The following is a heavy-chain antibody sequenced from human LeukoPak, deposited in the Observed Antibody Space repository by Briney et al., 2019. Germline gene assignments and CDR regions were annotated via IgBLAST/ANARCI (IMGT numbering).Heavy chain of an antibody. J-gene: IGHJ4*02. V-gene: IGHV4-39*01. Sequence: SETLSLTCTVSGGSISSYYWSWIRQPPGKGLEWIGSIYYSGSTYYNPSLKSRVTISVDTSKNQFSLKLSSVTAADTAVYYCARQDRGDYFDYWGQGTLVTVSS. CDR3: ARQDRGDYFDY. CDR1: GGSISSYY. CDR2: IYYSGST.